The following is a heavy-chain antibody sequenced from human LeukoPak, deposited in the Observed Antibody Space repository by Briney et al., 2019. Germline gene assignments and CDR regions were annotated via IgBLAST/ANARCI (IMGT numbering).Heavy chain of an antibody. J-gene: IGHJ4*02. D-gene: IGHD3-16*01. Sequence: SSVRVSCKASGYNLNTYHMHWVRQAPGQGLEWMGIITSTGTTTICAQKFQGRVTMTRDTSTSTVYMDLSSLRSDDTAVYYCATEYVRTHYFDWWGQGTLVTVSS. CDR2: ITSTGTTT. CDR3: ATEYVRTHYFDW. CDR1: GYNLNTYH. V-gene: IGHV1-46*02.